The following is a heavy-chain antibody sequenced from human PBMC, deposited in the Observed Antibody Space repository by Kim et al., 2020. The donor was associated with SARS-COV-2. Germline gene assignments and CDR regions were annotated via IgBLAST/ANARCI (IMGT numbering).Heavy chain of an antibody. J-gene: IGHJ4*02. Sequence: GGSLRLSCAASGFTFSSYAMHWVRQAPGKGLKWVAVISYDGSNKYYADSVKGRFTISRDNSKNTLYLQMNSLRAEDTAVYYCARDRITMIVVASGAFDYWGQGTLVTVSS. CDR2: ISYDGSNK. CDR3: ARDRITMIVVASGAFDY. D-gene: IGHD3-22*01. V-gene: IGHV3-30-3*01. CDR1: GFTFSSYA.